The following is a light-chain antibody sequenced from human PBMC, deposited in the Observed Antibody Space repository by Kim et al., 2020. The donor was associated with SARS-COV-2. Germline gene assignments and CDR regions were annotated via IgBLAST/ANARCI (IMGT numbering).Light chain of an antibody. CDR3: LGLDSSSDSVV. J-gene: IGLJ2*01. Sequence: SYELTQPPSVSVAPGKTARITCGGNNIGSKSVHWYQQKPGQAPVLVIYYDSDRPSGIPERFSGSNSGNTATLTISRVEAGDEADYYCLGLDSSSDSVVF. V-gene: IGLV3-21*04. CDR1: NIGSKS. CDR2: YDS.